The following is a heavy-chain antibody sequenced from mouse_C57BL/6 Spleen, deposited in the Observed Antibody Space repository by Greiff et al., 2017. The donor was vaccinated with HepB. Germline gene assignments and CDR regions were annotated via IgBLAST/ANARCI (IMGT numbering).Heavy chain of an antibody. CDR3: ARTTVVAHWYFDV. Sequence: EVQVVESGGGLVQPGGSLSLSCAASGFTFTDYYMSWVRQPPGKALEWLGFIRNKANGYTTEYSASVKGRFTISRDNSQSILYLQMNALRAEDSATYYWARTTVVAHWYFDVWGTGTTVTVSS. CDR1: GFTFTDYY. J-gene: IGHJ1*03. D-gene: IGHD1-1*01. CDR2: IRNKANGYTT. V-gene: IGHV7-3*01.